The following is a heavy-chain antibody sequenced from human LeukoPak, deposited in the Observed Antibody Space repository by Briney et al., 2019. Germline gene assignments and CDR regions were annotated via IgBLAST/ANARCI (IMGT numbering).Heavy chain of an antibody. V-gene: IGHV3-23*01. CDR2: ISGSGGST. CDR1: GGSISSSSYY. J-gene: IGHJ4*02. Sequence: ETLSLTCTVSGGSISSSSYYWGWIRQAPGKGLEWVSAISGSGGSTYYADSVKGRFTISRDNSKNTLYLQMNSLRPQDTAVYYCARGARKGDDYGGFFDYWGQGTLVTVSS. CDR3: ARGARKGDDYGGFFDY. D-gene: IGHD4-23*01.